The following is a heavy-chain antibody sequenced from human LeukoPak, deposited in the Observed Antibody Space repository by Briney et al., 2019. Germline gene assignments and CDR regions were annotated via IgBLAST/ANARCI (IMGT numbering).Heavy chain of an antibody. CDR1: GYSISSGYY. D-gene: IGHD3-22*01. J-gene: IGHJ3*02. Sequence: SETLSLTCAVSGYSISSGYYWGWIRQPPGKGLAWIGSIYHSGSTYYNPSLKSRVTISVDTSKNQFSLKLSSVTAADTAVYYCARRRTMIVVVPNAFDIWGQGTMVTVSS. CDR2: IYHSGST. V-gene: IGHV4-38-2*01. CDR3: ARRRTMIVVVPNAFDI.